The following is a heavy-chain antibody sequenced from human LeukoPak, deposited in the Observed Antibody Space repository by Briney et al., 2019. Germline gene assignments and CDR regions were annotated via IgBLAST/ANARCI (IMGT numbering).Heavy chain of an antibody. Sequence: PGGSLRLSCAASEFTFSTFAMGWVGQVPGKGRGWVSAISGSGDSTYYADSVKGRFTISRDNSKNTLFLQMNSLRAEDAAVYYCAKGRGADCSGDCYSRILDYWGQGTLVTVSS. D-gene: IGHD2-21*02. CDR3: AKGRGADCSGDCYSRILDY. J-gene: IGHJ4*02. CDR1: EFTFSTFA. CDR2: ISGSGDST. V-gene: IGHV3-23*01.